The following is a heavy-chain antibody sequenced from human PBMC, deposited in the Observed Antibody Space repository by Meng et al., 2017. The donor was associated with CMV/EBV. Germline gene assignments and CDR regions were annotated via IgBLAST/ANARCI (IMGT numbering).Heavy chain of an antibody. V-gene: IGHV6-1*01. Sequence: SETLSLTCAISGDSVSSNSATWSWIRQSPSRGLEWLGRTYYRSKWYIDYAVPVNSRIDINPDTSKNQFTLQLNAVTAEDTAVYYCARVRCSTTSCYYEYYYGMDVWGQGTTVTVSS. D-gene: IGHD2-2*01. CDR1: GDSVSSNSAT. CDR3: ARVRCSTTSCYYEYYYGMDV. J-gene: IGHJ6*02. CDR2: TYYRSKWYI.